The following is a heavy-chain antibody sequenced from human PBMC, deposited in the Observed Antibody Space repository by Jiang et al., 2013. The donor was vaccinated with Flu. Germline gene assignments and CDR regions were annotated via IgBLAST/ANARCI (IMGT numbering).Heavy chain of an antibody. CDR2: ISWTSGSI. J-gene: IGHJ1*01. Sequence: QLLESGGGLVQPGGSLRLSCVASGFTFDDYAMQWVRQGPGKGLEWVSAISWTSGSIYYADSVTGRFTISRDNAKNSLYLQMDSLRDEDTALYFCTKAKHVVAPPTEWGQGALVTVSS. V-gene: IGHV3-9*01. CDR1: GFTFDDYA. D-gene: IGHD2-15*01. CDR3: TKAKHVVAPPTE.